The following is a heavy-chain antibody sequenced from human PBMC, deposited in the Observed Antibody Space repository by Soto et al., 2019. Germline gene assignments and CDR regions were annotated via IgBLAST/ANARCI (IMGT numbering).Heavy chain of an antibody. Sequence: QVQLVQSGAEVKKPGSSVKVSCKASGGTFSSYAISWVRQAPGQGLEWMGGIIPIFGTANYAQKFQCRVTITADESTITAYMELSSLRSEDTAVYYCARAFIAARRNPALWWYFDLWGRGTLVTVSS. V-gene: IGHV1-69*12. J-gene: IGHJ2*01. CDR1: GGTFSSYA. D-gene: IGHD6-6*01. CDR3: ARAFIAARRNPALWWYFDL. CDR2: IIPIFGTA.